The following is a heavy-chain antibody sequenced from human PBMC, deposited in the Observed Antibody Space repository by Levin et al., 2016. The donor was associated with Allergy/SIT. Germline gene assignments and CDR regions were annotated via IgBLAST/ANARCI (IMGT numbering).Heavy chain of an antibody. D-gene: IGHD2-8*01. CDR3: ARVLDIGLMVYATDYYYYAMDV. CDR2: ISTYNGNT. CDR1: DYTFTSYG. Sequence: ASVKVSCKASDYTFTSYGICWVRQAPGQGLEWMGWISTYNGNTNYAQKFQGRVTMTRDTSTNTAYMELRSLRVGDTAVYYCARVLDIGLMVYATDYYYYAMDVWGQGTTVAVFS. J-gene: IGHJ6*02. V-gene: IGHV1-18*01.